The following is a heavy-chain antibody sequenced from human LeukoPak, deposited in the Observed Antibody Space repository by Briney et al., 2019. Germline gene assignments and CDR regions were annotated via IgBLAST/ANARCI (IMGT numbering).Heavy chain of an antibody. V-gene: IGHV4-39*01. J-gene: IGHJ4*02. CDR3: ARQPNYGDYDFDY. Sequence: SETLSLTCTVSGGSISSSSYYWGWLRQPPGKGLEWIGSIYYSGSTYYNPSLKSRVTISVDTSKNQFSLKLSSVTAADTAVYYCARQPNYGDYDFDYWGQGTLVTVSS. CDR2: IYYSGST. CDR1: GGSISSSSYY. D-gene: IGHD4-17*01.